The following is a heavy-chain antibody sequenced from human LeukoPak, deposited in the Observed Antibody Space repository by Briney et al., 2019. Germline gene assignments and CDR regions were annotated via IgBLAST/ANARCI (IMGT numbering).Heavy chain of an antibody. CDR3: ARQHSGSSWYGGLGDFDY. V-gene: IGHV4-38-2*02. J-gene: IGHJ4*02. CDR2: IYYSGST. Sequence: PSETLSLTCTVSGYSISSGYYWGWIRQPPGKGLEWIGSIYYSGSTYYNPSLKSRVTISVDTSKNQFSLKLSSVTAADTAVYYCARQHSGSSWYGGLGDFDYWGQGTLVTVSS. D-gene: IGHD6-13*01. CDR1: GYSISSGYY.